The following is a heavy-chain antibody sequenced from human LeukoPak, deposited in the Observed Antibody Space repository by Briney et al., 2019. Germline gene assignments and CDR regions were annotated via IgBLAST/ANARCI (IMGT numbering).Heavy chain of an antibody. CDR2: IDSDGSGA. D-gene: IGHD3-10*01. Sequence: GGSLRLSCAASGFTFSSYWMHWVRQAPGMGLVWVSRIDSDGSGASYADSVKGRFTISRDNAKNTLYLQMNSLRAEDTAVYYCARIGPSGSGSYFFLDPWGQGTLVAVSS. CDR3: ARIGPSGSGSYFFLDP. V-gene: IGHV3-74*01. J-gene: IGHJ5*02. CDR1: GFTFSSYW.